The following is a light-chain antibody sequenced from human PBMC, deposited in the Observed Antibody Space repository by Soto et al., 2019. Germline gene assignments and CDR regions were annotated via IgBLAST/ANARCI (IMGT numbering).Light chain of an antibody. J-gene: IGLJ2*01. V-gene: IGLV1-51*01. Sequence: QSVLTQPPSVSAAPGQKVTISCSGSSSNIGNNYVSWYQQLPGTAPKLLIYDNNKRPSGIPDRFSGSKSGTSATLGITGLQTGDEADYYCGTWDSSLSAGLVVFGGGTKLT. CDR2: DNN. CDR1: SSNIGNNY. CDR3: GTWDSSLSAGLVV.